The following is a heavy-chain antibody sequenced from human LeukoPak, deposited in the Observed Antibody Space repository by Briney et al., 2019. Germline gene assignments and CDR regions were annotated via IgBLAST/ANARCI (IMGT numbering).Heavy chain of an antibody. CDR2: INQYGSEK. J-gene: IGHJ4*02. D-gene: IGHD6-13*01. CDR1: GFSFRTYW. CDR3: VRAGGSSWSDY. V-gene: IGHV3-7*01. Sequence: GGSLRLSCVASGFSFRTYWMSWVRQAPGQWLEWVANINQYGSEKHYVDSVKGRFTISRDNDKNSVHLQMASLRAEDTAVYYCVRAGGSSWSDYWGQGTLLIVSS.